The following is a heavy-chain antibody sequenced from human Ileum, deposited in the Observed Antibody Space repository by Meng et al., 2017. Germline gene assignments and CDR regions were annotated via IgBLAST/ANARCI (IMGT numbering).Heavy chain of an antibody. D-gene: IGHD6-19*01. V-gene: IGHV4-61*02. CDR2: IYISGST. CDR1: GGSVSSGGYY. Sequence: QVKLQESGPGLGKPSETLSLTCTVSGGSVSSGGYYWNWIRQPAGKGLEWIGRIYISGSTNYNPSLKSRLTISLDTSYNQFSLTLTSVTAADTAVYYCAREEYSSGLFDYWGQGMLVTVSS. CDR3: AREEYSSGLFDY. J-gene: IGHJ4*02.